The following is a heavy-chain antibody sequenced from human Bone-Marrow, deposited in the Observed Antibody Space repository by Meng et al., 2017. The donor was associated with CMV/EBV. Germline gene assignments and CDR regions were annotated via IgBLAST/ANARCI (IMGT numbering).Heavy chain of an antibody. CDR2: IRYDGSNK. CDR3: AKDSSGSDFWSGYPNY. CDR1: GFTFSSYG. Sequence: GESLKISCAASGFTFSSYGMHWVRQAPGKGLEWVAFIRYDGSNKYYADSVKGRFTISRDNSKNTLYLQMNSLRAEDTAVYYCAKDSSGSDFWSGYPNYWGQGTLVTFSS. D-gene: IGHD3-3*01. V-gene: IGHV3-30*02. J-gene: IGHJ4*02.